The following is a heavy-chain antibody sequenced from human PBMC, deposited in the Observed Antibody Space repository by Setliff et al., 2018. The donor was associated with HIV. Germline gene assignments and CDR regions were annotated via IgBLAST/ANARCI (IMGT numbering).Heavy chain of an antibody. D-gene: IGHD2-2*01. CDR2: IYYGRRA. CDR1: GGSITSYS. Sequence: PSETLSLTCSVSGGSITSYSWNWIRHVPGKEVEWIGNIYYGRRANHKPSLKSRVTISADWHRNQFSLELRSVTAADTAVYYCARQVPFTCSGTGCFDDYWGRGTLVTVSS. J-gene: IGHJ4*02. CDR3: ARQVPFTCSGTGCFDDY. V-gene: IGHV4-59*01.